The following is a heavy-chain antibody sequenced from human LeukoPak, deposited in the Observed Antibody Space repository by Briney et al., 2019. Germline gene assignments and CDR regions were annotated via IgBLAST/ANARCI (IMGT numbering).Heavy chain of an antibody. V-gene: IGHV3-23*01. CDR3: AKANCGSECYYYLDS. Sequence: PGGSLRLSCAASGFTFSSYALSWVRQAPGKGLEWVSGISGSGGNTYYADSVKGRFTISRDNSKSTLYLQMNSLRAEDTAVYCCAKANCGSECYYYLDSWGQGTLVTVSS. CDR2: ISGSGGNT. D-gene: IGHD2-21*01. J-gene: IGHJ4*02. CDR1: GFTFSSYA.